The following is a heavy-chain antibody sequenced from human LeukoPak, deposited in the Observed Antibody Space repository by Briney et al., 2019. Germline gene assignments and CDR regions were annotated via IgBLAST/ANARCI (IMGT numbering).Heavy chain of an antibody. V-gene: IGHV1-18*01. Sequence: ASVKVSCKDSGYTFTSYGISWVRQAPGQGLEWMGWISAYNGNTNYAQKLQGRVTMTTDTSTSTAYMELRSLRSDDTAVYYCARQAVGFANYDFWSGYYSAPYFDYWGQGTLVTVSS. CDR2: ISAYNGNT. CDR1: GYTFTSYG. D-gene: IGHD3-3*01. J-gene: IGHJ4*02. CDR3: ARQAVGFANYDFWSGYYSAPYFDY.